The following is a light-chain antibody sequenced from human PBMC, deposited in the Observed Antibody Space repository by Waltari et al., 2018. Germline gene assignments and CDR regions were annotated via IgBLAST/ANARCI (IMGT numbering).Light chain of an antibody. V-gene: IGKV3-15*01. Sequence: EIVMTQSPATLSVSPGERAILSCRASQSVTTNLAWYQQKPGQAPRLPIDGATTRATEIPARFSGSGSGTEFTLTISSLQSEDFAVYYCHQYNDGPPFNFGQGTKLEIK. CDR3: HQYNDGPPFN. CDR2: GAT. CDR1: QSVTTN. J-gene: IGKJ2*01.